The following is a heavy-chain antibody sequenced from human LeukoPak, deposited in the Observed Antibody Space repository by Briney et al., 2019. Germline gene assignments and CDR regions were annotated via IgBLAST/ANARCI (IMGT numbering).Heavy chain of an antibody. Sequence: PGGSLRLSCAASGFTFSNYAMSWVRQAPGKGLEWVSAISESGGSTYYADSVKGRFSMSRDNSKNTLYLQMNSPRVEDTAVYYCARRGFSRGYFDYWGQGTLVTVSP. CDR1: GFTFSNYA. CDR3: ARRGFSRGYFDY. V-gene: IGHV3-23*01. D-gene: IGHD3-22*01. CDR2: ISESGGST. J-gene: IGHJ4*02.